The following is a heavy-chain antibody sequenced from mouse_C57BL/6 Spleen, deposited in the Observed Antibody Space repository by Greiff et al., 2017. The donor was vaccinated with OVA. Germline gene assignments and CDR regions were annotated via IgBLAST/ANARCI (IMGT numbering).Heavy chain of an antibody. D-gene: IGHD3-2*02. CDR3: ARGGNSSGYGAVWFAY. V-gene: IGHV1-59*01. J-gene: IGHJ3*01. CDR1: GYTFTSYW. Sequence: VQLQQSGAELVRPGTSVKLSCKASGYTFTSYWMHWVKQRPGQGLEWIGVIDPSDSYTNYNQKFKGKATLTVDTSSSTAYMQLSSLTSEDSAVYYCARGGNSSGYGAVWFAYWGQGTLVTVSA. CDR2: IDPSDSYT.